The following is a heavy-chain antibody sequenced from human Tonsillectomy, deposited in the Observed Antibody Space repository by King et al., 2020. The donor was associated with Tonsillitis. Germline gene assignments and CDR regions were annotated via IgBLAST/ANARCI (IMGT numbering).Heavy chain of an antibody. CDR2: IYSSGST. J-gene: IGHJ3*02. V-gene: IGHV4-61*02. Sequence: RLQESGPGLVKPSQTLSLTCTVSGGSISSGSYYWSWIRQPAGKGLEWIGRIYSSGSTNYNPSLKSRVTISVDTSKNQFSLKLSSVTAADTAVYYCARESPRSHSSGWWYAPLNAFDIWGQGTMVTVSS. CDR1: GGSISSGSYY. D-gene: IGHD6-19*01. CDR3: ARESPRSHSSGWWYAPLNAFDI.